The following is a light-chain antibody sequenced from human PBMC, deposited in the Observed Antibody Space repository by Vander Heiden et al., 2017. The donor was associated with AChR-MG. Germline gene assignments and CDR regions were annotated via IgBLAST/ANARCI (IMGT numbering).Light chain of an antibody. V-gene: IGLV3-1*01. CDR3: QAWDISTTV. J-gene: IGLJ1*01. CDR2: QDN. CDR1: KLGDKY. Sequence: YELTQPPTMSVSPGQTATITCSGDKLGDKYVYWYQQKPGPSPVLCIYQDNKRPAGIPERFSGSNSGNTATLTNSGTQAMDEAYYYCQAWDISTTVFGIGTEVTVL.